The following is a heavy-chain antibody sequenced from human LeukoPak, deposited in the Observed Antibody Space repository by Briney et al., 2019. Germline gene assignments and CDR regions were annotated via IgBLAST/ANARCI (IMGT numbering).Heavy chain of an antibody. Sequence: GGSLRLSCAASGFTFYSYGMSWVRQATRKGLEWVSSISGSGGSTYYADSVKGRFTISRDNSKNTLYLQMNSLRAEDTAVYYCAKQVLCPRSYVDYWGQGTMVTVSS. D-gene: IGHD3-10*02. V-gene: IGHV3-23*01. CDR3: AKQVLCPRSYVDY. J-gene: IGHJ3*01. CDR1: GFTFYSYG. CDR2: ISGSGGST.